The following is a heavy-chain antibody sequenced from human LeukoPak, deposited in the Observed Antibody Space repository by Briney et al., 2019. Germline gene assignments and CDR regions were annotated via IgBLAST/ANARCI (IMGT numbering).Heavy chain of an antibody. D-gene: IGHD2-2*01. CDR1: GASISRSDYF. CDR2: INHSGST. CDR3: ARGPRYCSSTSCYGWFDP. J-gene: IGHJ5*02. Sequence: PSETLSLTCTVSGASISRSDYFWSWIRQPPGKGLEWIGEINHSGSTNYNPSLKSRVTISVDTSKNQFSLKLSSVTAADTAVYYCARGPRYCSSTSCYGWFDPWGQGTLVTVSS. V-gene: IGHV4-34*01.